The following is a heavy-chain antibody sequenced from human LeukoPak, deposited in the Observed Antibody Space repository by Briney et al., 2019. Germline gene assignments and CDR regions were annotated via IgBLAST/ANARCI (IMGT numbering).Heavy chain of an antibody. Sequence: GGSLRLSCAASGFTFRSYAMNWVRQSPGKGLDWVAFIRNDGNKKNYAESVKGRFTISRDNSKNTLYLQMDSLGAEDTAVYYCVKVDTWGQGTLVTVSS. V-gene: IGHV3-30*02. J-gene: IGHJ4*02. CDR2: IRNDGNKK. D-gene: IGHD5-18*01. CDR1: GFTFRSYA. CDR3: VKVDT.